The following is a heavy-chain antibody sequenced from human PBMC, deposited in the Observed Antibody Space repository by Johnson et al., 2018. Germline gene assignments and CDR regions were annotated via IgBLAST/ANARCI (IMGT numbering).Heavy chain of an antibody. D-gene: IGHD4-17*01. CDR1: GFTFSSYG. CDR2: ISYDGSNK. CDR3: AKEAVTTGRYYYYYGMDV. V-gene: IGHV3-30*18. J-gene: IGHJ6*02. Sequence: VQLVESGGGVVQPGRSLRLSCAASGFTFSSYGMHWVRQAPGKGLEWVAVISYDGSNKYYADSVKGRFTISRDNSKNTLYLQMNSLRAEDTAVYYCAKEAVTTGRYYYYYGMDVWGQGTTVTVSS.